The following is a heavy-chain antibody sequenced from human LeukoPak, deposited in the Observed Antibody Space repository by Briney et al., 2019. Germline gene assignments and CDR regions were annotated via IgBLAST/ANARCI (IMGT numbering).Heavy chain of an antibody. D-gene: IGHD4-17*01. J-gene: IGHJ3*01. V-gene: IGHV1-2*02. CDR1: GYTFTDYY. Sequence: ASVKVSCKASGYTFTDYYIHWLRQAPGQGFEWMGWINPNSGGTNYAQKFQGRVTMTSDTSITTASMELSRLRSDDTAVYYRARDTTRVITRDDTFDLWGQGTMVTVSS. CDR2: INPNSGGT. CDR3: ARDTTRVITRDDTFDL.